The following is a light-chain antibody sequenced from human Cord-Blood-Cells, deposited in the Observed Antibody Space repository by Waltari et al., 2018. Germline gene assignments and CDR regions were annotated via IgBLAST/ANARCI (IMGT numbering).Light chain of an antibody. CDR1: SGSIASNY. V-gene: IGLV6-57*03. CDR3: QSYDSSPWV. Sequence: NFMLTQPHSVSESPGKTVTISCTRSSGSIASNYVQWYQQRPGSAPTTVIYEDNQRPSGVPDRFSCSITSSSNSASLTISGLKTEDEADYYCQSYDSSPWVFGGGTKLTVL. CDR2: EDN. J-gene: IGLJ3*02.